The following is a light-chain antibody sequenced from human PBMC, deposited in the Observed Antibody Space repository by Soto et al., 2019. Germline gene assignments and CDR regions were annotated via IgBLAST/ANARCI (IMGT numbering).Light chain of an antibody. J-gene: IGKJ4*01. CDR1: QSVSSS. CDR2: DAS. CDR3: QQHSNWPLT. V-gene: IGKV3-11*01. Sequence: EIVLIQSPATLSFSPGERATLSCRASQSVSSSLAWYQQNPGQAPRLLIFDASNRATGIPVRFSGSGSGTDFTLTISSLEPEDFTVYYCQQHSNWPLTLGGGTKVDIK.